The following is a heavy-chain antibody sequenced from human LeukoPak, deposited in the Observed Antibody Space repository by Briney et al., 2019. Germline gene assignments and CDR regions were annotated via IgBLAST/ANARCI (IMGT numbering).Heavy chain of an antibody. D-gene: IGHD3-16*01. CDR1: GFTFNIYA. V-gene: IGHV3-23*01. CDR2: IFGSGGTT. CDR3: ARSAGSFGTFDI. Sequence: GGSQRLSCAASGFTFNIYAMSWVRQAPGKGLEWVSLIFGSGGTTYYADSVKGRFTISRDNSKNTLYLQMNSLRAEDTALYYCARSAGSFGTFDIWGQGTMVTVSS. J-gene: IGHJ3*02.